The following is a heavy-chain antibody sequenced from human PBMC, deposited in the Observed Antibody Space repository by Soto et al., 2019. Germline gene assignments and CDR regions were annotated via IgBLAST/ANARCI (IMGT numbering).Heavy chain of an antibody. CDR2: IIPIFGTA. CDR1: GGTFSSYA. J-gene: IGHJ4*02. CDR3: ARVGHDDILTGYYTGGFDY. D-gene: IGHD3-9*01. V-gene: IGHV1-69*06. Sequence: QVQLVQSGAEVKKPGSSVKVSCKASGGTFSSYAISWVRQAPGQGLEWMGGIIPIFGTANYAQKFQGRVTITADKSTSTAYMELSSLRSEDTAVYYCARVGHDDILTGYYTGGFDYWGQGTLVTVSS.